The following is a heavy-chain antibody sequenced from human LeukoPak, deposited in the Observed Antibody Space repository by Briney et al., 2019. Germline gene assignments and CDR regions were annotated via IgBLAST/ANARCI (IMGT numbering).Heavy chain of an antibody. J-gene: IGHJ4*02. D-gene: IGHD6-19*01. CDR3: ARQRWLVLIDY. CDR2: SCYSGGT. Sequence: SETLSLTCTVSGGSISSSSYYWGGIRQPPGKGVEWIGSSCYSGGTYYNPSLKTRVTISVDTSKNQFSLKLSSVTAADTAVYYCARQRWLVLIDYWGQGTLVTVSS. CDR1: GGSISSSSYY. V-gene: IGHV4-39*01.